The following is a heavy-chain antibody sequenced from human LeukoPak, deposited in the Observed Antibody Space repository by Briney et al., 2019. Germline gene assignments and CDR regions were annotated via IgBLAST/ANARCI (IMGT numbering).Heavy chain of an antibody. CDR1: GYTFTGYY. Sequence: ASVKVSCKASGYTFTGYYMHWVRQAPGQGLEWMGWITPNSGGTNYAQKFQGRVTMTRDTSISTAYMELSRLRSDDTAVYYCARPLYSNYGYFQHWGQGTLVTVSS. J-gene: IGHJ1*01. CDR2: ITPNSGGT. D-gene: IGHD4-11*01. CDR3: ARPLYSNYGYFQH. V-gene: IGHV1-2*02.